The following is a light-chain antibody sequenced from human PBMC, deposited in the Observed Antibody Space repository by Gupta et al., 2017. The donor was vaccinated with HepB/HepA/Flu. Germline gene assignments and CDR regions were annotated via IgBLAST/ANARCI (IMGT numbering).Light chain of an antibody. V-gene: IGLV1-40*01. J-gene: IGLJ3*02. CDR1: SSNIGAGYG. CDR3: QSFDSGLTGPL. Sequence: QSVLTQPPSVSGAPGKRVTISCTGSSSNIGAGYGVHWYQKLPGTAPRLLIYTNDNRPSGVPDRFSASKSGTSASLAITGLQAEDEADYYCQSFDSGLTGPLFGGGTKLTVL. CDR2: TND.